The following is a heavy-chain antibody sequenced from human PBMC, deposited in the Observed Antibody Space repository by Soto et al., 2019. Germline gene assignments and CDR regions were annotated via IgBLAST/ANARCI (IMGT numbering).Heavy chain of an antibody. V-gene: IGHV3-30*18. D-gene: IGHD2-15*01. CDR1: GFPFSDYG. J-gene: IGHJ6*02. CDR3: AKQISPYCSRVPCYDLYFYYAMDV. Sequence: QVQLVESGGGVVQPGRSLRLSCAASGFPFSDYGIHWVRQAPGKGLEWVAVISSDGSNEYYADSVKGRFTISRDNSKNTVSLKMNSLTTEDSASYYCAKQISPYCSRVPCYDLYFYYAMDVWGQGTTVTVSS. CDR2: ISSDGSNE.